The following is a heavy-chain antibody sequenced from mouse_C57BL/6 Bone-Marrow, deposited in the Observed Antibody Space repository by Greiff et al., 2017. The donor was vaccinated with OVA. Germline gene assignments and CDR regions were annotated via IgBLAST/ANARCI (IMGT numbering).Heavy chain of an antibody. CDR3: ARGSNYDYYAMDY. V-gene: IGHV7-3*01. D-gene: IGHD2-5*01. CDR2: IRNKANGYTT. CDR1: GFTFTDYY. Sequence: EVKVVESGGGLVQPGGSLSLSCAASGFTFTDYYMSWVRQPPGKALEWLGFIRNKANGYTTEYSASVKGRFTISRDNSQSILYLQMNALRAEDSATYYCARGSNYDYYAMDYWGQGTSVTVSS. J-gene: IGHJ4*01.